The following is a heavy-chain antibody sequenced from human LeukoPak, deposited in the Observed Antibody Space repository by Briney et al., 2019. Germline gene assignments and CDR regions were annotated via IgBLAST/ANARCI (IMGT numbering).Heavy chain of an antibody. V-gene: IGHV1-18*01. J-gene: IGHJ6*03. Sequence: ASVKVSCKASGYIFTSYGITWVRQAPGQGLEWMGWISGYSGNTKYAQKVQGRVTMTTDTSTSTAYMELRSLRSDDTAVYYCARASSAQLVYYYYMDVWGKGTTVTVSS. CDR1: GYIFTSYG. D-gene: IGHD6-13*01. CDR2: ISGYSGNT. CDR3: ARASSAQLVYYYYMDV.